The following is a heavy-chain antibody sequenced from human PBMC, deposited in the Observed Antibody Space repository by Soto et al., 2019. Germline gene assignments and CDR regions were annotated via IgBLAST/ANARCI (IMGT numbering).Heavy chain of an antibody. V-gene: IGHV5-10-1*01. CDR3: PRLGTGFCSNTTCQCYFGMDV. D-gene: IGHD2-2*01. CDR1: GYTFSAFW. CDR2: IDPRDSYS. Sequence: GESLKISCQASGYTFSAFWITWVRKMPGKGLEWMATIDPRDSYSNYSLSFQGHVTISADKSIGSAYLHWSTLEASDTAIYYCPRLGTGFCSNTTCQCYFGMDVWGQGIRVT. J-gene: IGHJ6*02.